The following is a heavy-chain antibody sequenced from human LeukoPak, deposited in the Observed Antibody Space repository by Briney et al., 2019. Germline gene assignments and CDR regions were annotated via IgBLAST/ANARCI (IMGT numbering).Heavy chain of an antibody. Sequence: GASVKVSCKASGYTFTSYGISWVRQAPGQGLEWMGWISAYNGNTNYARKLQGRVTMTTDTSTSTAYMELRSLRSDDTAVYYCARVIMEPKSGYYGMDVWGQGITVTVSS. D-gene: IGHD1-1*01. V-gene: IGHV1-18*01. CDR3: ARVIMEPKSGYYGMDV. J-gene: IGHJ6*02. CDR1: GYTFTSYG. CDR2: ISAYNGNT.